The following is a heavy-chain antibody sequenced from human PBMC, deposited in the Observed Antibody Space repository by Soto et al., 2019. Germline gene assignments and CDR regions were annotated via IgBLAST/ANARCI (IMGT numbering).Heavy chain of an antibody. CDR2: IYYIWST. CDR1: GGAISNSSYY. Sequence: SETLSLPYTVSGGAISNSSYYWGWIRQPPGKGLEWIGSIYYIWSTYYNPSLKSRVTISVDTSKNQFSLKLSSVTAADTAVYYCARRTNWNLLLYFIAMEVLDLWTTANVSS. V-gene: IGHV4-39*01. CDR3: ARRTNWNLLLYFIAMEV. J-gene: IGHJ6*04. D-gene: IGHD1-1*01.